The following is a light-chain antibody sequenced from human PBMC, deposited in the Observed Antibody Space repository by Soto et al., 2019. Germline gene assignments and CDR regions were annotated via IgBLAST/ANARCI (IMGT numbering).Light chain of an antibody. V-gene: IGKV1-39*01. CDR1: QSISNF. Sequence: IQLTQSPSSLSTSVGDSVTITCRASQSISNFLNWYQHKPGKAPDLLIYAASTLFSGVPSRFRGSGSGTDFTLTITSLQPEDVANYYCQQSYRAPYTFGQGTKLEIK. J-gene: IGKJ2*01. CDR3: QQSYRAPYT. CDR2: AAS.